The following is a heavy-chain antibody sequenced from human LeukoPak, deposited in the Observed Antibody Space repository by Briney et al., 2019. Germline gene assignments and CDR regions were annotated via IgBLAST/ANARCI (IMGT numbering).Heavy chain of an antibody. V-gene: IGHV3-74*01. CDR2: IKPDGSSI. CDR3: ATLYAGSTDY. D-gene: IGHD2-8*01. Sequence: GGSLRLSCAASGFTFSSYWMNWVRQAPGKGLVWVARIKPDGSSISSADSVKGRFTISRDNAKNTLYLQMNSLRAEDTAVYYCATLYAGSTDYWGRGTLVTVSS. CDR1: GFTFSSYW. J-gene: IGHJ4*02.